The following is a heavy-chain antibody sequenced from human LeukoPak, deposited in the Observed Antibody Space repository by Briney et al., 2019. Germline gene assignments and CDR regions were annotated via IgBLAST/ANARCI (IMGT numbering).Heavy chain of an antibody. V-gene: IGHV3-30-3*01. CDR1: GFTFSSFA. CDR2: ISYDGSNK. D-gene: IGHD3-22*01. Sequence: GGSLRLSCAASGFTFSSFALGWVRQAPGKGLEWVAVISYDGSNKYYADSVKGRFTISRDNSKNTLYLQMNSLRAEDTAVYYCARDLLKIGVVTYYYYGMDVWGQGTTVTVSS. J-gene: IGHJ6*02. CDR3: ARDLLKIGVVTYYYYGMDV.